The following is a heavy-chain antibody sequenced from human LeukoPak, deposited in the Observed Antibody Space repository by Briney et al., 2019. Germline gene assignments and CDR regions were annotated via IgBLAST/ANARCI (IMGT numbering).Heavy chain of an antibody. CDR2: ISAYNGNT. Sequence: ASVKVSCKASGYTFTSYGISWVRQAPGQGLEWMGWISAYNGNTNYVQKLQGRVTMTTDTSTSTAYMELRSLRSDDTAVYCCAREKNLMITFGGVIVPGAFDIWGQGTMVTVSS. CDR3: AREKNLMITFGGVIVPGAFDI. V-gene: IGHV1-18*01. D-gene: IGHD3-16*02. CDR1: GYTFTSYG. J-gene: IGHJ3*02.